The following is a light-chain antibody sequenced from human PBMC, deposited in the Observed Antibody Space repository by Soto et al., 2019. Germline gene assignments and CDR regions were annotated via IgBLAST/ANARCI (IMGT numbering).Light chain of an antibody. CDR2: GAS. V-gene: IGKV3-20*01. CDR1: ESVSNSY. Sequence: EVVLTQSPGTLSLSPGERATLSCRASESVSNSYLVWYQQKPGQPPRLLMYGASTRASGIPDRFRGSGSGTDFTLTISCLEPEDFAVYYCQKSGRSFAFGPGTKVDVK. J-gene: IGKJ3*01. CDR3: QKSGRSFA.